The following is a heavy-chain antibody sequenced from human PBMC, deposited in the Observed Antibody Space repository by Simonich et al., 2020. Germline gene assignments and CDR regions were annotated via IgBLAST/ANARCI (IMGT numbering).Heavy chain of an antibody. D-gene: IGHD1-1*01. Sequence: EVQLVESGGGLVKPGGSLRLSCAASGFTFSSYSMNWVRQAPGKGREWVATISSSSSYIYYADSVKGRFTISRDNAKNSLYLQMNSLRAEDTAVYYCARANERDYWGQGTLVTVSS. CDR3: ARANERDY. CDR1: GFTFSSYS. J-gene: IGHJ4*02. V-gene: IGHV3-21*01. CDR2: ISSSSSYI.